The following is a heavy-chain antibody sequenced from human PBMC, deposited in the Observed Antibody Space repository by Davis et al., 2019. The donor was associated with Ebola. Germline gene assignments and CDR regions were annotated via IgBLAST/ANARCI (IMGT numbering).Heavy chain of an antibody. J-gene: IGHJ1*01. CDR2: ISAYYGTT. Sequence: ASVKVSCKASGYTFTTYGISWVRHAPGQGLEWMGWISAYYGTTNYAQSLQGRVTMTRDTSTSTSHMELRGLRSDDTAVYYCAREAEVDGSIFFLHWGQGTLVTVSS. V-gene: IGHV1-18*01. D-gene: IGHD3-10*01. CDR1: GYTFTTYG. CDR3: AREAEVDGSIFFLH.